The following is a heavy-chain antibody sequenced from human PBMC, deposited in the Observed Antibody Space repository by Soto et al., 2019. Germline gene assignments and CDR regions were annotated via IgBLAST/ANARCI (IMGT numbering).Heavy chain of an antibody. Sequence: EVQLVESGGGLVKPGGSLRLSCAASGFTFSNYNMIWVRQAPGKGLEWVSCISTSSSYISYADSVKGRFTISRDNAKKSLYLQMNSLRAEDTAVYCCAREEGDYSGSWSYHWGQGTLVTVSS. J-gene: IGHJ5*02. CDR1: GFTFSNYN. D-gene: IGHD3-10*01. CDR2: ISTSSSYI. V-gene: IGHV3-21*01. CDR3: AREEGDYSGSWSYH.